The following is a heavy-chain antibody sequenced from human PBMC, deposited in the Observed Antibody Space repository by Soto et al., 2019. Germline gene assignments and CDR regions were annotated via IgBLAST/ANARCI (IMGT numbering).Heavy chain of an antibody. CDR1: GGSITHYY. Sequence: QVQLQESGPGLVKPSETLSLTCAVSGGSITHYYWAWIRQPPGQGLEWIGYNYNSVNTKYNPSLNGRVTILIDTSKSQFSLKLSSVTAADTAVYYCARDFYGVLTHSRDPGGMEVWGRGTTVTVSS. J-gene: IGHJ6*04. CDR3: ARDFYGVLTHSRDPGGMEV. V-gene: IGHV4-59*01. CDR2: NYNSVNT. D-gene: IGHD3-10*01.